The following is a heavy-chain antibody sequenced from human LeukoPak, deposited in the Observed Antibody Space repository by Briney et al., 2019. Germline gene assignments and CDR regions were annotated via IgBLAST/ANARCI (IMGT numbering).Heavy chain of an antibody. D-gene: IGHD2/OR15-2a*01. J-gene: IGHJ4*02. CDR2: INSDGSWT. CDR1: GNYW. Sequence: GGSLRLSCAASGNYWMHWVRQAPGKGLVWVSHINSDGSWTSYADSVKCRFTISKDNAKNTVYLQMNSLRAEDTAVYYCVSFYETYWGRGTLVTVSS. CDR3: VSFYETY. V-gene: IGHV3-74*01.